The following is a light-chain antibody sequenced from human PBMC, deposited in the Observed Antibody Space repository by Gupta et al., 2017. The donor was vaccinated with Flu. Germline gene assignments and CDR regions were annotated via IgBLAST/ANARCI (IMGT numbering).Light chain of an antibody. CDR3: QQVYSAPPL. CDR1: QTISRS. Sequence: DIQMTQSPSSLSASVGDRVTITCRASQTISRSLNWYQHKPGKAPKLLISSTSTLRSGVPSRFSGSGSGTDFTLTITSRQPEDFATYYCQQVYSAPPLFGQGTKLEV. CDR2: STS. J-gene: IGKJ2*01. V-gene: IGKV1-39*01.